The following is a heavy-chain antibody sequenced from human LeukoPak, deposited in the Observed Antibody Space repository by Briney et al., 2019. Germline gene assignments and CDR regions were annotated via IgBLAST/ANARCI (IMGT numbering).Heavy chain of an antibody. CDR3: ARTMRYCSSTSCPAIDHYGMDV. CDR1: GGSISSGDYY. V-gene: IGHV4-30-4*01. CDR2: IYYSGST. D-gene: IGHD2-2*01. J-gene: IGHJ6*02. Sequence: PSETLSLTCTVSGGSISSGDYYWSWIRQPPGKGLEWIGYIYYSGSTYYNPSLKSRVTISVDRSKNQFSLKLSSVTAADTAVYYCARTMRYCSSTSCPAIDHYGMDVWGQGTTVTVSS.